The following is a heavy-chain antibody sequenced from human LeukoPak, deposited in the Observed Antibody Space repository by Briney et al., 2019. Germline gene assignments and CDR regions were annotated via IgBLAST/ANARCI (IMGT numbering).Heavy chain of an antibody. CDR3: ARVKEAAAGTFGYFDY. J-gene: IGHJ4*02. CDR2: INPSSGGT. CDR1: GYTFTGYY. Sequence: VASVKVSCKASGYTFTGYYMHWVRQAPGQGLEWMGWINPSSGGTNYAQKFQGRVTMTRDTSISTAYMELSRLRSDDTAVYYCARVKEAAAGTFGYFDYWGQGTLVTVSS. D-gene: IGHD6-13*01. V-gene: IGHV1-2*02.